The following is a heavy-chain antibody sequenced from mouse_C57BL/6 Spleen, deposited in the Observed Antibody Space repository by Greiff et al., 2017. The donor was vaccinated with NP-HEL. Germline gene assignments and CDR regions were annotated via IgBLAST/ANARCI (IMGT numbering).Heavy chain of an antibody. CDR1: GFTFSDYG. Sequence: EVKLMESGGGLVKPGGSLKLSCAASGFTFSDYGMHWVRQAPEKGLEWVAYISSGSSTIYYADTVKGRFTISRDNAKNTLFLQMTSLRSEDTAMYYCARWGYESWFAYWGQGTLVTVSA. J-gene: IGHJ3*01. CDR3: ARWGYESWFAY. CDR2: ISSGSSTI. V-gene: IGHV5-17*01. D-gene: IGHD2-2*01.